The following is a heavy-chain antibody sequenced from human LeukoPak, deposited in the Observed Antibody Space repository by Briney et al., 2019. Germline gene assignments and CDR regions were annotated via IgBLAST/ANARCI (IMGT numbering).Heavy chain of an antibody. CDR3: ARDRGSLFYAFDI. J-gene: IGHJ3*02. V-gene: IGHV4-59*12. CDR2: IYYSGST. CDR1: GGSIRSYY. D-gene: IGHD3-10*01. Sequence: PSETLSLTCIVSGGSIRSYYWSWLRQPPGKGLEWIGYIYYSGSTNYNPSLKSRVTISLDTSKNQFSLKLSPVTAADTAVYYCARDRGSLFYAFDIWGQGTMVTVSS.